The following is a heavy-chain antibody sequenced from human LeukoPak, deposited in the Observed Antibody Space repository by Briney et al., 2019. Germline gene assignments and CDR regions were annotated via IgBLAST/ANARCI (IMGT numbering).Heavy chain of an antibody. CDR3: ARASDQPDEGGFDY. CDR1: GGSISSGGYY. V-gene: IGHV4-30-2*01. D-gene: IGHD2-2*01. Sequence: PSETLSLTCTVSGGSISSGGYYWSWIRQPPGKGLEWIGYIYHSGSTYYNPSLKSRVTISVDRSKNQFSLKLSSVTAADTAVYYCARASDQPDEGGFDYWGQGTLVTVSS. CDR2: IYHSGST. J-gene: IGHJ4*02.